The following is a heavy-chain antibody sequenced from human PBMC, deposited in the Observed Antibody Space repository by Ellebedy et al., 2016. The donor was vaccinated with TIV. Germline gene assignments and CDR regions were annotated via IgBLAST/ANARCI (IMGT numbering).Heavy chain of an antibody. D-gene: IGHD3-9*01. CDR1: GFTFDDYA. V-gene: IGHV3-43*02. Sequence: GESLKISCAASGFTFDDYAMRWVRQAPGKGLEWVSLISGDGGSTYYADSVKGRFTISRDNSKNSLYLQMNSLRTEDTALYYCAKDIPYYDILTDRGMDVWGQGTTVTVSS. J-gene: IGHJ6*02. CDR3: AKDIPYYDILTDRGMDV. CDR2: ISGDGGST.